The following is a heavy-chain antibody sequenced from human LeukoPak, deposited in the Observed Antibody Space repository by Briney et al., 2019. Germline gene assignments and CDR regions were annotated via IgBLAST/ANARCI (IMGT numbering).Heavy chain of an antibody. CDR3: ARPRRRGGGWYWDFDY. J-gene: IGHJ4*02. D-gene: IGHD6-19*01. Sequence: SETLSLTCTASGGSISSYYWSWIRQPAGKGLEWIGRIYSSGSTNYNPSLKSRVTMSVDTSKNQFSLKLSSVTAADTAVYYCARPRRRGGGWYWDFDYWGQGTLVTVSS. CDR2: IYSSGST. V-gene: IGHV4-4*07. CDR1: GGSISSYY.